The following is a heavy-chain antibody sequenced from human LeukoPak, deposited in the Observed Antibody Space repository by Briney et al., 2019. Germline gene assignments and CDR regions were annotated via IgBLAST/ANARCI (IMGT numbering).Heavy chain of an antibody. CDR2: INPNSGGT. CDR3: ARDIVGATVVWFDP. J-gene: IGHJ5*02. CDR1: GYTFTGYY. Sequence: ASVKVSCKASGYTFTGYYMHWVRPAPGQGLEWMGWINPNSGGTNYAQKFQGRVTMTRDTSISTAYMELSRLRSDDTAVYYCARDIVGATVVWFDPWGQGTLVTVSS. D-gene: IGHD1-26*01. V-gene: IGHV1-2*02.